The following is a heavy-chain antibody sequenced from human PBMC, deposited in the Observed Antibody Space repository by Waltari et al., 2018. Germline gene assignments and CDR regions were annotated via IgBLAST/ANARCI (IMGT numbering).Heavy chain of an antibody. J-gene: IGHJ2*01. CDR1: GFTFSSYW. V-gene: IGHV3-7*04. CDR2: IKQDGSEK. Sequence: EVQLVESGGGLVQPGGSLRLSCAASGFTFSSYWMSWVRQAPGKGLEWVANIKQDGSEKYYRDSVKGRFTISRDNAKNSLYLQMNSLRAEDTAVYYCARVPNIVVVVAAPYNWYFDLWGRGTLVTVSS. CDR3: ARVPNIVVVVAAPYNWYFDL. D-gene: IGHD2-15*01.